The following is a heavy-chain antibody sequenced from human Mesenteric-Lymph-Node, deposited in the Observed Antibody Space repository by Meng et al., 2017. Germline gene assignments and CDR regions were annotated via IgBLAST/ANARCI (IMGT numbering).Heavy chain of an antibody. J-gene: IGHJ4*02. D-gene: IGHD2-2*01. CDR3: AKDLFGCSSTSCYEGIPYYFGS. V-gene: IGHV3-23*01. Sequence: EVQLLESGGGLVQPGGSLRLSCAASGFTFKDYGVAWVRQAPGKGLECVATVSGGRGNIFYADSVKGRFIISRDNSKNTLFLEMNSLRAEDTAIYFCAKDLFGCSSTSCYEGIPYYFGSWGQGTLVTVSS. CDR1: GFTFKDYG. CDR2: VSGGRGNI.